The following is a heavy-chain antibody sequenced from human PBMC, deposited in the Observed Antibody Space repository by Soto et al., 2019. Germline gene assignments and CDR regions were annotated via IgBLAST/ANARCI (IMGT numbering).Heavy chain of an antibody. D-gene: IGHD5-12*01. CDR2: ISGSGADT. Sequence: GGSLRLSCAASGFTFSSYAMSWVRQAPGKGLEWVSAISGSGADTYYADSVKGRFTVSRDNSKNTLYLEMNSLRAEDTAVYYCANTLRYSGYDFGSGYGMDVWGQGTTVTVSS. CDR1: GFTFSSYA. J-gene: IGHJ6*02. CDR3: ANTLRYSGYDFGSGYGMDV. V-gene: IGHV3-23*01.